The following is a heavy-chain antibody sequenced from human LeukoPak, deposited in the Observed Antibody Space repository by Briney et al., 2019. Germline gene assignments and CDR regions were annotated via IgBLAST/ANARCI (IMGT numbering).Heavy chain of an antibody. V-gene: IGHV5-51*01. CDR1: GYSFSNYG. CDR2: IYPGDSDT. CDR3: ARIQLGRLGGYYYYYGMDV. Sequence: GASVKVSCKASGYSFSNYGVTWVRQMPGKGLEWMGIIYPGDSDTRYSPSFQGQVTISADKSISTAYLQWSSLKASDTAMYYCARIQLGRLGGYYYYYGMDVWGQGTTVTVSS. J-gene: IGHJ6*02. D-gene: IGHD1-1*01.